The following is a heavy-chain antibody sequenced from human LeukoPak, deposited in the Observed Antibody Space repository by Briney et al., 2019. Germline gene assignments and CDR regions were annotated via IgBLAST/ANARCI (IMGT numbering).Heavy chain of an antibody. D-gene: IGHD3-22*01. J-gene: IGHJ4*02. V-gene: IGHV6-1*01. Sequence: SQTLSLTCAISGDSFSSNSAAWNWIRQSPSRGLEWLGRTYYRSKWYNDYAVSVKSRITINPDTSKNQFSLQLNSVTPEDTAVYYCARDYYDSSGYYYVHLDYWGQGTLVTVSS. CDR2: TYYRSKWYN. CDR3: ARDYYDSSGYYYVHLDY. CDR1: GDSFSSNSAA.